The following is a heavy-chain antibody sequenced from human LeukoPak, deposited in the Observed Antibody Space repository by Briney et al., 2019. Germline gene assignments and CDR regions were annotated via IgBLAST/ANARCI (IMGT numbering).Heavy chain of an antibody. Sequence: GGSLRLSCAASGFTFSSYGMHWVRQAPGKGLEGVAVISYDGTYKYYADSVKGRFTISRDNSKNTLYLQMNSLRAEDTAVYYCAKSGQNHYGSVWGQGTQVTVSS. CDR2: ISYDGTYK. CDR1: GFTFSSYG. V-gene: IGHV3-30*18. D-gene: IGHD3-10*01. J-gene: IGHJ4*02. CDR3: AKSGQNHYGSV.